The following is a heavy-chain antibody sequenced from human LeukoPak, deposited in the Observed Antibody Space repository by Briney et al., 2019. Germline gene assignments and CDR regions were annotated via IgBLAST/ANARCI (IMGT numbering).Heavy chain of an antibody. D-gene: IGHD3-3*01. J-gene: IGHJ4*02. V-gene: IGHV3-74*01. CDR2: INSDGSST. CDR3: ARGARNAGSGYSFDY. Sequence: GGSLRLSCAASGFTFSSYWMHWVRQAPGKGLVWVSRINSDGSSTSYADSVKGRFTISRDNAKNTLYLQMNSLRAEDTAVYYCARGARNAGSGYSFDYWGQGTLVTVSS. CDR1: GFTFSSYW.